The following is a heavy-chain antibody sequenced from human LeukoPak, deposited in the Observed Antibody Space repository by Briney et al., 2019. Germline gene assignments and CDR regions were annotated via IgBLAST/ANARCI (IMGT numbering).Heavy chain of an antibody. V-gene: IGHV3-30*02. D-gene: IGHD3-10*01. CDR1: GFAFSRHG. Sequence: GGSLRLSCAASGFAFSRHGIHWVRQAPGKGLEWVAFIPYDGSNKFYADSVKGRFTISRDNSKNTLYPQMNSLRAEDTAVYYCAKGVGGSANYYYMDVWGQGTMVTVSS. J-gene: IGHJ6*03. CDR2: IPYDGSNK. CDR3: AKGVGGSANYYYMDV.